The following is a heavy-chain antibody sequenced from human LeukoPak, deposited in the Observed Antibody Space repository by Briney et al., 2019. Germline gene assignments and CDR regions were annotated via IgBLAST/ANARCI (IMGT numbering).Heavy chain of an antibody. Sequence: PGGSLRLSCAASGFTFSTYGIHWVRQAPGKGLEWLAFIRYDGGNKNYADSVKGRFTFCRDNTKNSLYLQMNSLRAEDTAIYYCAKDGGSDPDSFDIWGQGTMVTVSS. J-gene: IGHJ3*02. CDR1: GFTFSTYG. D-gene: IGHD2-15*01. CDR2: IRYDGGNK. V-gene: IGHV3-30*02. CDR3: AKDGGSDPDSFDI.